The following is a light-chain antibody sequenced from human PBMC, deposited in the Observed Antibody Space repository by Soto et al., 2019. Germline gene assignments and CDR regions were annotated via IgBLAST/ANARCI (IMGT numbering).Light chain of an antibody. CDR2: STS. Sequence: EILLTQSPGTLSLSPGERATLSCRASQSFSSSYLAWYQQKPGQAPRLLIYSTSSRATGIPDRFSGSGSGTDFTLTISRLEPEDFAVYYCQQYGSSPLSFGRGTKVDIK. CDR3: QQYGSSPLS. J-gene: IGKJ4*01. V-gene: IGKV3-20*01. CDR1: QSFSSSY.